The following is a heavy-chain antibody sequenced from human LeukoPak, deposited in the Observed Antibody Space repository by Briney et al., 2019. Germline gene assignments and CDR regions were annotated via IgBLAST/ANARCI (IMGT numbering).Heavy chain of an antibody. CDR2: ISGSGGST. Sequence: HAGGSLRLSCAASGFTFSSYAMSWVRQAPGKGLEWVSVISGSGGSTYYADSVKGRFTISRDNSKNTLYLQMNSLRAEDTAVYYCAKGPSYYYDTSGFFDYWGQGTLVTVSS. J-gene: IGHJ4*02. CDR3: AKGPSYYYDTSGFFDY. D-gene: IGHD3-22*01. CDR1: GFTFSSYA. V-gene: IGHV3-23*01.